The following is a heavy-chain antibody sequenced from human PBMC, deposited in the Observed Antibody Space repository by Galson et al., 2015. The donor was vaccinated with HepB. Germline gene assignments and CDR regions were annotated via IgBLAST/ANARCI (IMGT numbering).Heavy chain of an antibody. CDR1: GVTIPSYS. V-gene: IGHV3-48*01. CDR3: ARNPSSYDYYNMDV. CDR2: ISAGSTTI. J-gene: IGHJ6*02. Sequence: SLRLSCAASGVTIPSYSMNWVRKAPGKGLEWLAYISAGSTTIYYADSVKGRFTISRDNAKNFLYLHMNSLRGEDTAVYYCARNPSSYDYYNMDVWGHRTTVTVSS.